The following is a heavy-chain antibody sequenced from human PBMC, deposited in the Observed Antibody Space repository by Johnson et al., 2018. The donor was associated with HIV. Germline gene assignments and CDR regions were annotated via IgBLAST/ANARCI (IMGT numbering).Heavy chain of an antibody. CDR1: GFTFSSYG. V-gene: IGHV3-30*03. CDR2: ISYDGSNK. D-gene: IGHD3-10*01. Sequence: QVQLVESGGGVVQPGRSLRLSCAASGFTFSSYGMHWVRQAPGKGLEWVAVISYDGSNKYYADSVKGRVTISRDNSKNTLSLQMNSLRAGDTAVYYCARSLLWFREFNDAFDIGGQGTMVTVSS. CDR3: ARSLLWFREFNDAFDI. J-gene: IGHJ3*02.